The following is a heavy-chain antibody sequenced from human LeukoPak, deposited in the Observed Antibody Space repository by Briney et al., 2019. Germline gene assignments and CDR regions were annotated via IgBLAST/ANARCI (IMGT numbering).Heavy chain of an antibody. CDR1: GYTFRNYG. V-gene: IGHV1-18*01. CDR3: ARGYYDSSAYYSADY. J-gene: IGHJ4*02. CDR2: ISTFNGHT. D-gene: IGHD3-22*01. Sequence: ASVKVSCKTSGYTFRNYGISWVRQAPGQGLEWMGWISTFNGHTKYTQSLRDRLTLTTDTSTSTIYMELRSLRSDDTAVYYCARGYYDSSAYYSADYWGQGTLVTVSS.